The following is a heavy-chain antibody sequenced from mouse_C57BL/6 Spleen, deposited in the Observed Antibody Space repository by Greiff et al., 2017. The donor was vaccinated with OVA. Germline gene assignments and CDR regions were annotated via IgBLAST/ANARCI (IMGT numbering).Heavy chain of an antibody. CDR2: IDPSDSYT. V-gene: IGHV1-69*01. J-gene: IGHJ2*01. Sequence: QVQLQQPGAELVMPGASVKLSCKASGYTFTSYWMHWVKQRPGQGLEWIGEIDPSDSYTNYNQKFKGKSTLTVDKSSSTAYMQLSSLTSEDSAVYYCARGLGNYFDYWGQGTTLTVSS. CDR1: GYTFTSYW. D-gene: IGHD4-1*01. CDR3: ARGLGNYFDY.